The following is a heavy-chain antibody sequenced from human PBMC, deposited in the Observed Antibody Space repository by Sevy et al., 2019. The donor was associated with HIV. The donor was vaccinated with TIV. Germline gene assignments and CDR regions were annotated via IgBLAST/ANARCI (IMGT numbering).Heavy chain of an antibody. V-gene: IGHV3-21*01. CDR1: GFTFSSYS. CDR3: ARDPGDCSGGSCYYYGMDV. J-gene: IGHJ6*02. Sequence: GGSLRLSCAASGFTFSSYSMNWVRQAPGKGLEWVSSISSSSSYIYYADSVKGRFTISRDNAKNSLYLQMNSLRAEDTAVYYCARDPGDCSGGSCYYYGMDVWGQGTTVTVSS. CDR2: ISSSSSYI. D-gene: IGHD2-15*01.